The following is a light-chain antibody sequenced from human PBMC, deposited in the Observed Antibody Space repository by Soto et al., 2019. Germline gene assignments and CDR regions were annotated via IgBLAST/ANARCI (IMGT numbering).Light chain of an antibody. Sequence: QSALTQPASVSGSPGQALTISCTGTSSDIGSYNRVSWYQQPPGTAPKLIIYEVNNRPSGVPDRFSGSKSGNTASLTISGLQDEDEDDYFCNSFTNVSTYVSGTKTKLPVL. CDR1: SSDIGSYNR. CDR3: NSFTNVSTYV. CDR2: EVN. J-gene: IGLJ1*01. V-gene: IGLV2-18*02.